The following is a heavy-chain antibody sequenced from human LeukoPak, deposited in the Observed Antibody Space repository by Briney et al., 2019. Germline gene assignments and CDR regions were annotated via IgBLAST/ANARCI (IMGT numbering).Heavy chain of an antibody. V-gene: IGHV4-59*01. J-gene: IGHJ4*02. CDR2: IYYSGST. CDR1: GGSISSYY. D-gene: IGHD1-26*01. CDR3: ARDNPSGSHGDYFDY. Sequence: SETLSLTCTVSGGSISSYYWSWIRQPPGKGLEWIGYIYYSGSTNYNPSLKSRVTISVDTSKNQFSLKLSSVTAAGTAVYYCARDNPSGSHGDYFDYWGQGTLVTVSS.